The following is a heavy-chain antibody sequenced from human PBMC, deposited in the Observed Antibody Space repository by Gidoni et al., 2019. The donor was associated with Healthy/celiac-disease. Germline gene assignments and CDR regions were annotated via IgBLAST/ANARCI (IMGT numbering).Heavy chain of an antibody. J-gene: IGHJ5*02. CDR1: GGSTSSGSYY. Sequence: QLQLQASGPGLVKPSQTPSLTCTAPGGSTSSGSYYWSWIRQPAGKGLEWIGRIYNSGSTNYNPSLKSRVTISVDTSKNQFALKLSSVTAADTAVYYCARDRDYGSGNNWFDPWGQGTLVTVSS. CDR2: IYNSGST. D-gene: IGHD3-10*01. CDR3: ARDRDYGSGNNWFDP. V-gene: IGHV4-61*02.